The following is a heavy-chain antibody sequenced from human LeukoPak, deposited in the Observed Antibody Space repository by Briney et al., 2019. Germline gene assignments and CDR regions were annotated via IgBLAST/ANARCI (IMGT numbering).Heavy chain of an antibody. V-gene: IGHV3-66*01. CDR2: IDSGGST. J-gene: IGHJ6*01. CDR1: GITVSSHY. CDR3: ARTYGHYDYYYGMDV. D-gene: IGHD4-17*01. Sequence: GSLRLSCAASGITVSSHYKTWVRQAPGKGLEWVSVIDSGGSTNSADSVKGRFSVSRDNSKNTLYLQMNSLRVEDTAVYYCARTYGHYDYYYGMDVWGQGTTVTVSS.